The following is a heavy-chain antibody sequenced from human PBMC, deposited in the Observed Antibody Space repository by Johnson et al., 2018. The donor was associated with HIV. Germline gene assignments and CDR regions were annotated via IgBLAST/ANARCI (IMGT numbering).Heavy chain of an antibody. CDR2: ISYDGSNK. CDR1: GFMFDDYG. J-gene: IGHJ3*02. CDR3: ARGPILEWLSGDGFDM. Sequence: VQLVESGGGVIRPGGSLRLSCAVSGFMFDDYGMTWVRQAPGKGLEWVAVISYDGSNKYYADSVKGRFAISRDNSKNTLYLQMNSLRVEDTAMYYCARGPILEWLSGDGFDMWGQGTKVTV. D-gene: IGHD3-3*01. V-gene: IGHV3-30*03.